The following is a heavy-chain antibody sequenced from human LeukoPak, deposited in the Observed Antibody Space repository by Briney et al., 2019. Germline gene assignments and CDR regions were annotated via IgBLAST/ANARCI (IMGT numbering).Heavy chain of an antibody. CDR2: IYYSGST. J-gene: IGHJ4*02. D-gene: IGHD3-16*01. CDR1: GDSISSSTYY. V-gene: IGHV4-39*01. CDR3: ARGGTLRTFDY. Sequence: SETLSLTCTVSGDSISSSTYYSGWIRQPPGKELEWIGTIYYSGSTYYNPSLKSRVTISVDTSKNQFSLKLSSVTAADTAVYFCARGGTLRTFDYWGQGTLVTVSS.